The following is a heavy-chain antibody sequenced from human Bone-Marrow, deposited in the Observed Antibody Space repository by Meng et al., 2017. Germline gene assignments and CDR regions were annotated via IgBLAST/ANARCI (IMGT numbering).Heavy chain of an antibody. CDR1: GYTFPSYY. J-gene: IGHJ4*02. V-gene: IGHV1-46*01. CDR2: INPSDGST. D-gene: IGHD3-9*01. Sequence: ASVQVSCKASGYTFPSYYMLWVRQAPGQGLEWMGIINPSDGSTSYAQKFQGRVTMTRDTSTSTVYMELSSLRSEDTAVYYCAREDDDIWTGSFDYWGQGTLVTVSS. CDR3: AREDDDIWTGSFDY.